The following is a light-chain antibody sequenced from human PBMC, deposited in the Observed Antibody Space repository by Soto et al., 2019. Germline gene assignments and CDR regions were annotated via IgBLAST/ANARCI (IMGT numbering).Light chain of an antibody. Sequence: TQSPSSLSASVGERATLSCRASQSVSSSYLAWYQQKPGQAPRLLISDASNRATGIPARFSGSGSGTDFTLTISSLEPEDFAVYYCHQRQYWPPITFGQGTRLEIK. CDR2: DAS. CDR1: QSVSSSY. CDR3: HQRQYWPPIT. V-gene: IGKV3-11*01. J-gene: IGKJ5*01.